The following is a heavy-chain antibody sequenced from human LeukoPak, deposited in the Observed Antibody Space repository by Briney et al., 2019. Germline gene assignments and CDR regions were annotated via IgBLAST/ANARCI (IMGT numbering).Heavy chain of an antibody. V-gene: IGHV4-34*01. CDR2: INHSGST. CDR1: GGSISSYY. D-gene: IGHD6-13*01. J-gene: IGHJ4*02. CDR3: ARGVSKGIAAAGESDY. Sequence: SETLSLTCTVSGGSISSYYWSWIRQPPGKGLEWIGEINHSGSTNYNPSLKSRVTISVDTSKNQFSLKLSSVTAADTAVYYCARGVSKGIAAAGESDYWGQGTLVTVSS.